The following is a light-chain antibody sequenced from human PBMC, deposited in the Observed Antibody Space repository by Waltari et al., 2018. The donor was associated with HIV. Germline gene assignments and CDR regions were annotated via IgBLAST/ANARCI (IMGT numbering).Light chain of an antibody. J-gene: IGKJ3*01. CDR1: QSVLYNSNNKNY. Sequence: DIVMTQSPASLAVSLGERATIHCKSSQSVLYNSNNKNYLAWYQQKPGQPPKLLIYWASTRESGVPDRFSGSGSGTDFTLTISSLQAEDVAVYYCQQYYSTPFTFGPGTKVDIK. CDR2: WAS. CDR3: QQYYSTPFT. V-gene: IGKV4-1*01.